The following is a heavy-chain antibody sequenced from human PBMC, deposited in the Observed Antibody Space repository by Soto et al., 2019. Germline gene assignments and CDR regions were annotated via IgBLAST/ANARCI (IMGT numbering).Heavy chain of an antibody. Sequence: QVQLVQSGAEVKKPGASVKVSCTASGYTFKSFYMHWVRQALGQGLEWNGMINPTDGSVSFAHKFHDRVTWTTDRPTSTVYMKLSSLTREDTAVYFCARDFGRHGAVDTTGWFDPWGQGTLVTVSS. V-gene: IGHV1-46*02. D-gene: IGHD3-3*01. J-gene: IGHJ5*02. CDR2: INPTDGSV. CDR1: GYTFKSFY. CDR3: ARDFGRHGAVDTTGWFDP.